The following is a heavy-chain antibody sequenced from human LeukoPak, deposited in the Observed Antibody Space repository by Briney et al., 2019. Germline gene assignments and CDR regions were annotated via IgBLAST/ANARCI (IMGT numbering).Heavy chain of an antibody. CDR3: ARMGFPYYDILTGQDWFDS. Sequence: PSQTLSLTCTVSGGSISSGSYYWSWIRQPAGKGLEWIGRIYTSGSTNYNPSLKSRVTISVDTSKNQFSLKLSSVTAADTAVYYCARMGFPYYDILTGQDWFDSWGQGTLVTVSS. D-gene: IGHD3-9*01. J-gene: IGHJ5*01. CDR2: IYTSGST. V-gene: IGHV4-61*02. CDR1: GGSISSGSYY.